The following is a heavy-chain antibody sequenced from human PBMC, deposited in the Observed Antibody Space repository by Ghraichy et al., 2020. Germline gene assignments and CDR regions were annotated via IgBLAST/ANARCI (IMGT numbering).Heavy chain of an antibody. D-gene: IGHD6-13*01. CDR2: IYYSGST. V-gene: IGHV4-31*03. Sequence: SETLSLTCTVSGGSISSGGYYWSWIRQHPGKGLEWIGYIYYSGSTYYNPSLKSRVTISADTSKNQFSLTLRSVTAADTAVYYCARRDIAAAVDYWGQGTLVTVSS. J-gene: IGHJ4*02. CDR1: GGSISSGGYY. CDR3: ARRDIAAAVDY.